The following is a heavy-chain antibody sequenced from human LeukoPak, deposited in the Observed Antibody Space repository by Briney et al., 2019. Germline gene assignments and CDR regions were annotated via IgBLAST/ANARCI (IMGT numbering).Heavy chain of an antibody. CDR2: ISGNSIYI. J-gene: IGHJ4*02. CDR1: GFTFSSSA. CDR3: ASSGFFSSGWAFDY. V-gene: IGHV3-21*01. D-gene: IGHD6-19*01. Sequence: GGSLRLSCAASGFTFSSSAMNWVRQAPGKGLEWVSSISGNSIYIYYADSVRGRFTISRDNAKNSLYLQMNSLRAEDTAVYYCASSGFFSSGWAFDYWGQGTLVTVSS.